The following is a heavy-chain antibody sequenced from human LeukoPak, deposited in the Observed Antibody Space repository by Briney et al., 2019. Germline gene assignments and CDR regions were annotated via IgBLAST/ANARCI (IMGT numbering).Heavy chain of an antibody. Sequence: GGSLRLSCAASGFTFGDAWMSWVRQAPGKGLEWVGRIKSKTDGGTTDFAAPVKGRFTISRDDSKNTLYLQMNSLKTEDTAVYYCTTRASNDYFDYWGQGTLVTVSS. CDR1: GFTFGDAW. CDR2: IKSKTDGGTT. D-gene: IGHD2-8*01. J-gene: IGHJ4*02. CDR3: TTRASNDYFDY. V-gene: IGHV3-15*01.